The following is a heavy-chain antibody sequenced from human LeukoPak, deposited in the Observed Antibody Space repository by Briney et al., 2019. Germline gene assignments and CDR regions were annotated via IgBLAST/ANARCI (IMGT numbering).Heavy chain of an antibody. CDR2: THTSGST. V-gene: IGHV4-61*02. Sequence: PSETLSLTCTVSGGSISSGSYYWRWLRQPAGKGLEWIGRTHTSGSTNYNPSLKSRVTISVDTSKNQFSLKLSSVTAADTAVYYCARNFDYWGQGTLVTVSS. CDR3: ARNFDY. CDR1: GGSISSGSYY. J-gene: IGHJ4*02.